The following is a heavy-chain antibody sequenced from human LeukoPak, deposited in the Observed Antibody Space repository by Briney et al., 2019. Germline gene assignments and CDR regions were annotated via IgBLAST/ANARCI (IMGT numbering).Heavy chain of an antibody. CDR2: ISHDENNM. Sequence: GGSLRLSCAASGFTFSSYAMHWVRQAPGMGLEWVAVISHDENNMYYADSVKGRFTISRDTSKNTVYLQMSSLRPEDTALYYCAKGIRTETYYNAFDWGQGTLVTVSS. J-gene: IGHJ4*02. CDR1: GFTFSSYA. CDR3: AKGIRTETYYNAFD. D-gene: IGHD3-10*01. V-gene: IGHV3-30*18.